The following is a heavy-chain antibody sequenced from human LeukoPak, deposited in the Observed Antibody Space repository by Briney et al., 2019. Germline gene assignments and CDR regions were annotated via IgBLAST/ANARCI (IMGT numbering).Heavy chain of an antibody. CDR2: INPHSGGT. V-gene: IGHV1-2*02. Sequence: ASVKVSCKTSGYMFTTYYPHWVRQAPGQGLEWMGWINPHSGGTNYAQKFQGRVTMTRDTSISTVYMELSRLRFDDTAVYYCARSPDILTGENFDYWGQGTLVTVSS. J-gene: IGHJ4*02. CDR3: ARSPDILTGENFDY. D-gene: IGHD3-9*01. CDR1: GYMFTTYY.